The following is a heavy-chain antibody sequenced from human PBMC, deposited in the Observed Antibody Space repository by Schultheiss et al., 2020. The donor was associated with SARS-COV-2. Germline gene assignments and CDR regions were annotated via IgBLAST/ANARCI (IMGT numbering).Heavy chain of an antibody. Sequence: ASVKVSCKASGYTFTSYYMHWVRQAPGQGLEWMGIINPNSGGTNYAQKFQGRVTITADESTSTAYMELSSLRSEDTAVYYCARADYYYYGMDVWGQGTTVTVSS. CDR3: ARADYYYYGMDV. CDR1: GYTFTSYY. CDR2: INPNSGGT. J-gene: IGHJ6*02. V-gene: IGHV1-46*01.